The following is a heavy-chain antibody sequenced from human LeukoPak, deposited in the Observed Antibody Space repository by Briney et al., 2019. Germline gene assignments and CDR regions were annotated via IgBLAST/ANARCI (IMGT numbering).Heavy chain of an antibody. CDR1: GFTFSDYN. J-gene: IGHJ3*02. V-gene: IGHV3-48*04. Sequence: PGGSLRLSCAASGFTFSDYNMNWVRQVPGKGLESVSYMSRSGDIIYYADSVKGRFTTSRDNAKNSLYLQMNSLRAEDTAVYYCARESGFRGDAFDIWGQGTMVTVSS. CDR2: MSRSGDII. CDR3: ARESGFRGDAFDI. D-gene: IGHD3-10*01.